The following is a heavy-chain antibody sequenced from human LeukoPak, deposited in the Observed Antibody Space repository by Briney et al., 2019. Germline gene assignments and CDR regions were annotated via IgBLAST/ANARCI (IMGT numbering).Heavy chain of an antibody. J-gene: IGHJ4*02. CDR3: AKCGSSGCHLIDY. V-gene: IGHV3-23*01. CDR2: ISGRTGGT. Sequence: GSLRLSCAASGFTFNTNAMSWVRQAPGKGLEWVSAISGRTGGTYYADSVKGRFTISRDNSKSTLYLQMDSLRAEDTAVYYCAKCGSSGCHLIDYWGQGTLVTVSS. D-gene: IGHD6-19*01. CDR1: GFTFNTNA.